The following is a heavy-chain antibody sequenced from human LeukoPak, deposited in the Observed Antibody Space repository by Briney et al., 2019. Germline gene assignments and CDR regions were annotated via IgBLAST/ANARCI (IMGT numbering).Heavy chain of an antibody. CDR3: ASSTGGYSGYDHPKDYYYYGMDV. Sequence: PSETLSLTCAVSGGSISSSNWWSWVRQPPGKGLEWIGEIYHSGSTNYNPSHKSRVTISVDKSKNQFSLKLSSVNAADTAVYYCASSTGGYSGYDHPKDYYYYGMDVWGKGTTVTVSS. CDR2: IYHSGST. V-gene: IGHV4-4*02. J-gene: IGHJ6*04. CDR1: GGSISSSNW. D-gene: IGHD5-12*01.